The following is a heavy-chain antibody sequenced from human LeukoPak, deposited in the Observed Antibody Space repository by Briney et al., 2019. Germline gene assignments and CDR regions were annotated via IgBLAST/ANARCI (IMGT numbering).Heavy chain of an antibody. J-gene: IGHJ4*02. CDR2: IHYSGST. D-gene: IGHD3-22*01. CDR1: GGSISSSSYY. V-gene: IGHV4-39*07. CDR3: ARGGYNDRSGYCEIVDY. Sequence: SETLSLTCTVSGGSISSSSYYWGWVRQPPGKGLEWIGSIHYSGSTYYNPSLTSRITISVDTSKNQFSLKLSSVTAADTAVYYCARGGYNDRSGYCEIVDYWGQGSLVTVSS.